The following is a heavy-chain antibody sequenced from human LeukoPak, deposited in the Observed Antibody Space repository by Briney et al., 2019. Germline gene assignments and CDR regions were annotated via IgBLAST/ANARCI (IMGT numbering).Heavy chain of an antibody. CDR3: ARGPDPYCDISGYYLNWFDP. CDR1: GYTFTDYY. V-gene: IGHV1-2*02. D-gene: IGHD3-22*01. Sequence: ASVKVSCKASGYTFTDYYIHWVRQAPGQGLEWMGWINPHSAGTHYPQKFPGRVTMTRDTSIITAYMELSRLRSDDTAVYYCARGPDPYCDISGYYLNWFDPWGQGTLVTVS. CDR2: INPHSAGT. J-gene: IGHJ5*02.